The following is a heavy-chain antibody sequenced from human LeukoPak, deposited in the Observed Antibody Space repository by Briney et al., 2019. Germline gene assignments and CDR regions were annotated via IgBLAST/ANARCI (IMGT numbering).Heavy chain of an antibody. CDR2: ISSSSSYI. CDR3: ARDIQLLYFDY. Sequence: GGSLRLSCAASGFTFRSYSMNWVRQAPGKGLEWVSSISSSSSYIYYADSVKGRFTISRDNAKNSLYLQMNSLRAEDTAVYYCARDIQLLYFDYWGQGTLVTVSS. V-gene: IGHV3-21*01. CDR1: GFTFRSYS. J-gene: IGHJ4*02. D-gene: IGHD2-2*01.